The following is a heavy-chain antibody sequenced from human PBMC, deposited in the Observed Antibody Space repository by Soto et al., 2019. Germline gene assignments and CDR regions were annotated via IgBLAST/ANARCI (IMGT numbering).Heavy chain of an antibody. CDR1: GFTFSSYG. V-gene: IGHV3-30*18. Sequence: QVQLVESGGGVVQPGRSLRLSCAASGFTFSSYGMHWVRQAPGKGLEWVAVISYDGSNKYYADSVKGRFTISRDNSKNTLYLQMNSLRAGGTAVYYCAKANSIQLWTTDAFDIWGQGTMVTVSS. CDR3: AKANSIQLWTTDAFDI. CDR2: ISYDGSNK. D-gene: IGHD5-18*01. J-gene: IGHJ3*02.